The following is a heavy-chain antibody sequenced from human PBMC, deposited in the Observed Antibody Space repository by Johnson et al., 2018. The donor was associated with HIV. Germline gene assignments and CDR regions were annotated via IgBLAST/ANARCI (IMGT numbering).Heavy chain of an antibody. CDR2: ISGSGFDT. J-gene: IGHJ3*01. V-gene: IGHV3-11*04. Sequence: QMMLVESGGDLIKPGGSLRLSCAVSNFTFKDFYMSWIRQAPGKGLEWLSYISGSGFDTYYAESVKGRFTISRDNAKNSLFLQMTGLRAEDTAVYYCARAPYNWNLGLFDAFDVWGQGTMVTVSS. CDR3: ARAPYNWNLGLFDAFDV. D-gene: IGHD1-7*01. CDR1: NFTFKDFY.